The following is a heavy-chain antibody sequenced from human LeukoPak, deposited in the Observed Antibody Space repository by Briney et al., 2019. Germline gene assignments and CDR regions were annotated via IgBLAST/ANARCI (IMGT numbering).Heavy chain of an antibody. D-gene: IGHD1-1*01. CDR2: INHSGST. CDR3: ARGASGGGWSDGWFDP. V-gene: IGHV4-34*01. Sequence: SETLSLTCAVYGGSFSGYYWSWIRQPPGKGLEWIGEINHSGSTNYNPSLKSRVTISVDTSKNQFSLKLSSVTAADTAVYYCARGASGGGWSDGWFDPWGQGTLVTVSS. J-gene: IGHJ5*02. CDR1: GGSFSGYY.